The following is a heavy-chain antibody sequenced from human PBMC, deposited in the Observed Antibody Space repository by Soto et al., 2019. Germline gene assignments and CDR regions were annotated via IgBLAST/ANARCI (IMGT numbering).Heavy chain of an antibody. Sequence: PSEILSLTCAVSGGSISSGGSSWNWIRQPPGKGLEWIGYIYHSGSTYYNPSLKSRVTISVDRSKNQFSLKLSSVTAADTAVYYCARAGDSSGPVALGYWGQGTLVTVS. CDR3: ARAGDSSGPVALGY. CDR1: GGSISSGGSS. CDR2: IYHSGST. D-gene: IGHD6-19*01. J-gene: IGHJ4*02. V-gene: IGHV4-30-2*01.